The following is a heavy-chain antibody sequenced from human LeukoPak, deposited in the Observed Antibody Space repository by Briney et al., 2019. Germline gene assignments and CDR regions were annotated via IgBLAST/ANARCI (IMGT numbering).Heavy chain of an antibody. D-gene: IGHD3-10*01. V-gene: IGHV3-30*18. CDR1: GFTFSSYG. Sequence: GRSLRLSCAASGFTFSSYGMHWVRQAPGKGLEWAAVISYDGSNKYYADSVKGRFTISRDNSKNTLYLQMNSLRAEDTAVYYCAKDDNYYGSGSYVIDYWGQGTLVTVSS. J-gene: IGHJ4*02. CDR2: ISYDGSNK. CDR3: AKDDNYYGSGSYVIDY.